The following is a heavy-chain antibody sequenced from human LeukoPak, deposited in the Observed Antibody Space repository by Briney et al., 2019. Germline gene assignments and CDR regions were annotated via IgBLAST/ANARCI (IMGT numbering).Heavy chain of an antibody. D-gene: IGHD1-1*01. V-gene: IGHV4-4*07. Sequence: SETLCLTSTAPGGSISSYYWSWIRQPARKGLWWRGRIYISVSTNYTPSPKSRVTMSVDPSKNQFSLRLSSVTAADTAVYYCARQDNDYFDYWGQGTLVTVSS. CDR1: GGSISSYY. CDR3: ARQDNDYFDY. J-gene: IGHJ4*02. CDR2: IYISVST.